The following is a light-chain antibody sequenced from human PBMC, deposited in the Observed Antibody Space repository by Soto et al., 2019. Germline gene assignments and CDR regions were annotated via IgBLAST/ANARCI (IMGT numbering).Light chain of an antibody. Sequence: QSVLTQPACVSGSPGQSITISCTGTSSDVGGHNYVSWYQQHPGKAPKLMIYEVSNRPSGVSNRFSGSKSGNTASLTISGLQPEDEADYYCSSYTSTSTYVCGTGTKVTVL. CDR2: EVS. CDR3: SSYTSTSTYV. CDR1: SSDVGGHNY. V-gene: IGLV2-14*01. J-gene: IGLJ1*01.